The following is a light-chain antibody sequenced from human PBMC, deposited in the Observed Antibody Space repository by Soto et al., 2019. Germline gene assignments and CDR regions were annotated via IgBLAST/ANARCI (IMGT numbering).Light chain of an antibody. J-gene: IGKJ1*01. Sequence: DIQMTQSPSTLSASVVDRVTITCRASQSITNRLAWYQQKPGKAPKVLIYDASTLQSGVPSRFSGSGSGTEFTLTISRLQPDDFATYYCQQYNVYSPTFGQGTKVDIK. CDR2: DAS. CDR3: QQYNVYSPT. CDR1: QSITNR. V-gene: IGKV1-5*01.